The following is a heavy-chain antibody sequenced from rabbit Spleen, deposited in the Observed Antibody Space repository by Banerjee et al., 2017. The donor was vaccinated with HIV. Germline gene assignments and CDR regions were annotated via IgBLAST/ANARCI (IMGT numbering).Heavy chain of an antibody. J-gene: IGHJ4*01. CDR1: GFSFSDRDV. CDR3: ARDMNDGYDYQFNL. D-gene: IGHD6-1*01. V-gene: IGHV1S45*01. Sequence: QEQLEESGGGLVKPEGSLTLTCKASGFSFSDRDVMCWVRQAPGKGLEWIACINTATGKPVYASWAKGRFTISKTSSTTVTLQMTSLTAADTATYLCARDMNDGYDYQFNLWGQGTLVTVS. CDR2: INTATGKP.